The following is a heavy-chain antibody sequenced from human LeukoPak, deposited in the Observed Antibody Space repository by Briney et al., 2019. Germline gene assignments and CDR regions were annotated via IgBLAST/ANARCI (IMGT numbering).Heavy chain of an antibody. Sequence: GRSLRLSCAASGFIFSSYAMHWVRQAPGKGLEWVTVISDDGSNKYYADSVKGRFTISRDNSKNTVYLQMNSLRSEDTAVYYCAREYSGSYFDAFDIWGQGTMVTVSS. D-gene: IGHD1-26*01. CDR1: GFIFSSYA. V-gene: IGHV3-30-3*01. CDR3: AREYSGSYFDAFDI. CDR2: ISDDGSNK. J-gene: IGHJ3*02.